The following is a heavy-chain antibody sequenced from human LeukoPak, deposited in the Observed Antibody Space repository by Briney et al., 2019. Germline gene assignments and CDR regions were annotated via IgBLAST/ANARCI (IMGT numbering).Heavy chain of an antibody. CDR3: ARGRTVTTPLLYYYYYMDV. J-gene: IGHJ6*03. CDR1: GYTFTSYD. V-gene: IGHV1-8*01. CDR2: MNPNSGNT. D-gene: IGHD4-11*01. Sequence: GASVKVSCKASGYTFTSYDINWVRQATGQGLERMGWMNPNSGNTGYAQKFQGRVTMTRNTSISTAYMELSSLRSEDTAVYYCARGRTVTTPLLYYYYYMDVWGKGTTVTVSS.